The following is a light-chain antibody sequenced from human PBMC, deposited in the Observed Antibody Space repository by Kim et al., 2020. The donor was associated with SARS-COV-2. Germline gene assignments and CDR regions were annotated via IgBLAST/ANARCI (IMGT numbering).Light chain of an antibody. CDR1: QDIYNN. CDR3: QQYAKRLS. CDR2: DAS. Sequence: LSASVGDRVTITCKASQDIYNNLNWYQQKGGKAPKLLIFDASNLDIGVPSRFSGSGSGTDFTFTISSLQPEDIATYYCQQYAKRLSFGQGTKLEIK. V-gene: IGKV1-33*01. J-gene: IGKJ2*03.